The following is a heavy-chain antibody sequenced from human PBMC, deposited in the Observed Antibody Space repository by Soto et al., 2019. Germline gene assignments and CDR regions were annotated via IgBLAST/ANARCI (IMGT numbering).Heavy chain of an antibody. J-gene: IGHJ4*02. D-gene: IGHD5-12*01. CDR3: ARDPDDGYNSIGPDY. Sequence: QVQLVQSGAEVKKPGSSVKVSCKASGGTFSSYAISWVRQAPGQGLEWMGGIIPIFGTANYAQKFQGRVTNTADKSTSTAYMELSSLRSEDTAVYYCARDPDDGYNSIGPDYWGQGTLVTVSS. CDR2: IIPIFGTA. CDR1: GGTFSSYA. V-gene: IGHV1-69*06.